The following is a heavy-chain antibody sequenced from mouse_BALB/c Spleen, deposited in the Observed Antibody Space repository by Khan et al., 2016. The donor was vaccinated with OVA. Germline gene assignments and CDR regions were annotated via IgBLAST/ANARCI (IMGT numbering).Heavy chain of an antibody. D-gene: IGHD1-1*01. CDR2: ISYSDST. CDR1: GYSITSNYA. J-gene: IGHJ2*01. CDR3: ARGNYYGYYFDY. Sequence: QLEESGPGLVKPSRSLSLTCTVTGYSITSNYAWNWIRQFPGNKLEWMGYISYSDSTSYNPSLKSRISITRDTSQNQFFLQLNSVTTEDTATYYCARGNYYGYYFDYWGQGTTLTVSS. V-gene: IGHV3-2*02.